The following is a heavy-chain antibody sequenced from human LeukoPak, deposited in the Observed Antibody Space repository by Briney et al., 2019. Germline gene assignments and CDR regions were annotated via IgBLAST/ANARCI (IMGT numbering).Heavy chain of an antibody. Sequence: SVKVSCKASGGTFSSYTISWVRQAPGQGLEWMGRIIPILGIANYAQKFQGRVTITADKSTSTAYMELSSLRSEDTAVYYCARTYCSSTSCPEGDYYMGVWGKGTTVTVSS. CDR1: GGTFSSYT. V-gene: IGHV1-69*02. J-gene: IGHJ6*03. CDR2: IIPILGIA. D-gene: IGHD2-2*01. CDR3: ARTYCSSTSCPEGDYYMGV.